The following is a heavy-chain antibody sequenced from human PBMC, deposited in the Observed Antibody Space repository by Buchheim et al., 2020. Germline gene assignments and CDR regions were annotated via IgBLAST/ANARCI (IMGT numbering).Heavy chain of an antibody. CDR1: GFTFNNYA. CDR3: AKGGYCSSSDCYRAYYYYNMDA. CDR2: IIGSGSRT. V-gene: IGHV3-23*01. D-gene: IGHD2-2*01. J-gene: IGHJ6*02. Sequence: EVQLLESGGGLVQPGGSLRLSCAASGFTFNNYAMNWVRQVPGKGLEWVSGIIGSGSRTYYADSVKGRLTISTENSMGTLYMPMNSLRAEHTAVYYCAKGGYCSSSDCYRAYYYYNMDAWGQGTT.